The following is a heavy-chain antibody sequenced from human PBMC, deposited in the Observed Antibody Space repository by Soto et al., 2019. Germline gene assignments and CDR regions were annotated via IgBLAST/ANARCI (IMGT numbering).Heavy chain of an antibody. CDR3: ARGRAAAVRVGVHGANAY. D-gene: IGHD6-13*01. Sequence: QVQLVQSGAEVKKPGASVKVSCKASGYTFTSYDINWVRQATGQGLEWMGWMNPNSGNTGYAQKFQGRVTMNRNTSISTAYMELSSLRSEDTAVYYCARGRAAAVRVGVHGANAYWGQGTLVTVSS. J-gene: IGHJ4*02. V-gene: IGHV1-8*01. CDR2: MNPNSGNT. CDR1: GYTFTSYD.